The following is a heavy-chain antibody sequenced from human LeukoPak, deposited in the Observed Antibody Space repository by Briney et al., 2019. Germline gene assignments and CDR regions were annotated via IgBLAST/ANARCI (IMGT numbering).Heavy chain of an antibody. J-gene: IGHJ4*02. CDR3: ARVRDGLGEY. Sequence: KPGGSLRLSCAASGFAFSSYSMNWVRQAPGKGLEWVSFISSSSNYIYYADSVKGRFTISRDNAKNSLYLQMNSLRAEDTAVYYCARVRDGLGEYWGQGTLVTVSS. D-gene: IGHD3-16*01. CDR1: GFAFSSYS. CDR2: ISSSSNYI. V-gene: IGHV3-21*06.